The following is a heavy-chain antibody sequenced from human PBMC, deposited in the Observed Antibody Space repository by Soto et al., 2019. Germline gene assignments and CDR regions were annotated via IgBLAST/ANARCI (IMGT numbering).Heavy chain of an antibody. J-gene: IGHJ6*02. D-gene: IGHD1-26*01. Sequence: ASVKVSCKASGYTFTSYAMHWVRQAPGQRLEWMGWINPSGGSTSYAQKFQGRVTMTRDTSTSTVYMELSSLRSEDTAVYYCAGGAGYYYGMDVWGQGTTVTVSS. CDR3: AGGAGYYYGMDV. CDR2: INPSGGST. V-gene: IGHV1-46*03. CDR1: GYTFTSYA.